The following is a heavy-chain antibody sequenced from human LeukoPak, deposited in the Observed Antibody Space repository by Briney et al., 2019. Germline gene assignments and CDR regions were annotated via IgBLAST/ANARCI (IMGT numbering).Heavy chain of an antibody. Sequence: AGSVKVSCKASGYAFTSYYMHWVRQAPGQGLEWVGIINHSGGSTRYAQKFQGRVTMTRDTSTSTVSMELSGLRSEDTAVYYCARANGYSSGWSGGVYFDYWGQGALVTVSS. CDR2: INHSGGST. J-gene: IGHJ4*02. V-gene: IGHV1-46*01. CDR3: ARANGYSSGWSGGVYFDY. CDR1: GYAFTSYY. D-gene: IGHD6-19*01.